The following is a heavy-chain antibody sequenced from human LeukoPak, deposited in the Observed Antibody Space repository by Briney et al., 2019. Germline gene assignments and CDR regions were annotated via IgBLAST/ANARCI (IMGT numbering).Heavy chain of an antibody. CDR2: ISGSGGST. CDR3: AMYGDRLFDY. V-gene: IGHV3-23*01. CDR1: GFTFSSYA. Sequence: GGSLRLSCAASGFTFSSYAMSWVRQAPGNGLEWVSAISGSGGSTYYADSVQGRFTISRDNSKNTLYLQMNSLRAEDTAVYYCAMYGDRLFDYWGQGTLVTVSS. J-gene: IGHJ4*02. D-gene: IGHD4-17*01.